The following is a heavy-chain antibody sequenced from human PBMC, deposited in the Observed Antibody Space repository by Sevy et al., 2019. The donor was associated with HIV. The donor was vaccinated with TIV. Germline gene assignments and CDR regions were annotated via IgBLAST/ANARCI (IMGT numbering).Heavy chain of an antibody. D-gene: IGHD1-20*01. J-gene: IGHJ5*02. Sequence: SETLSLTCTVSGGSVSSGSYYWSWIRQPPGKGLEWIGYIYYSGSTNYNPSLKSRVTISVDTSKNQFSLKLSSVTAADTAVYYCARGFNWNDRWFDPWGQGTLVTVSS. CDR3: ARGFNWNDRWFDP. CDR2: IYYSGST. CDR1: GGSVSSGSYY. V-gene: IGHV4-61*01.